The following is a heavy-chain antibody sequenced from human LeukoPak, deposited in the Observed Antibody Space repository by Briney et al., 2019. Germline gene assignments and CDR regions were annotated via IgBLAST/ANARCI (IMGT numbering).Heavy chain of an antibody. CDR2: INHSGST. J-gene: IGHJ4*02. V-gene: IGHV4-34*01. D-gene: IGHD6-6*01. CDR3: ASSSIAARRELRLFDY. Sequence: SETLSLTCAVYGGSFSGYYWSWIRQPPGKGLEWIGEINHSGSTNYNPSLKSRVTISVDTSKNQFSLKLSSVTAADTAVYYCASSSIAARRELRLFDYWGQGTLVTVSS. CDR1: GGSFSGYY.